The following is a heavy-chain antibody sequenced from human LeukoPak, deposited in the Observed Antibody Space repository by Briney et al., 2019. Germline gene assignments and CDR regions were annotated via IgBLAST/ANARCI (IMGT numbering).Heavy chain of an antibody. D-gene: IGHD6-13*01. J-gene: IGHJ4*02. CDR2: ISGSGGST. CDR1: GFTFANYA. Sequence: GGSLRLSCAASGFTFANYAMSWVRQGPGKGLEWVSTISGSGGSTYYADSVKGRFTISRDNSKNTLFLQMNSLRADDTAVYFCAKDQKSIASTGYDYWGQGTLVTVSS. V-gene: IGHV3-23*01. CDR3: AKDQKSIASTGYDY.